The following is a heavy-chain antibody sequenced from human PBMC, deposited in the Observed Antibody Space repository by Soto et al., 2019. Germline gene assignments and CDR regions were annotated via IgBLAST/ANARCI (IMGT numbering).Heavy chain of an antibody. D-gene: IGHD1-26*01. CDR3: AKERTYSVASGFDY. CDR2: ISYDGSHA. CDR1: GLTLTTYG. J-gene: IGHJ4*02. Sequence: QVQLVDSGGGVVQPGRSLRLSCAASGLTLTTYGLHWVRRAPGKGLEWVAVISYDGSHAYYADSVKGRFTISRDNSKNTLYLQINSLRAEDTAVYYCAKERTYSVASGFDYWGRGTLVTVSS. V-gene: IGHV3-30*18.